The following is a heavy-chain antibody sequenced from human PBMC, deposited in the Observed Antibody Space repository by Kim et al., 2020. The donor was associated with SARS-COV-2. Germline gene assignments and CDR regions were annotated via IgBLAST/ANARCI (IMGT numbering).Heavy chain of an antibody. J-gene: IGHJ4*02. Sequence: GGSLRLSCAASGFTFSSYAMHWVRQAPGKGLEWVAVISYDGSNKYYADSVKGRFTISRDNSKNTLYLQMNSLRAADTAVYYCARGIQLWDLDYWGQGTLVTVSS. CDR3: ARGIQLWDLDY. V-gene: IGHV3-30*04. CDR1: GFTFSSYA. CDR2: ISYDGSNK. D-gene: IGHD5-18*01.